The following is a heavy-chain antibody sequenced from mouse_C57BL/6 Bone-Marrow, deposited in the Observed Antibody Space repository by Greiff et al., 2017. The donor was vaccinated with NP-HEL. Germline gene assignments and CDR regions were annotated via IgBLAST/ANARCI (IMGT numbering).Heavy chain of an antibody. CDR2: IYPRSGNT. D-gene: IGHD2-4*01. CDR1: GYTFTSYG. J-gene: IGHJ4*01. V-gene: IGHV1-81*01. CDR3: ARWGLRPPYYCAMDY. Sequence: VQLQQSGAELARPGASVKLSCKASGYTFTSYGISWVKQRTGQGLEWIGEIYPRSGNTYYNEKFKGKATLTADKSSSTAYMELRSLTSEDSAVYFCARWGLRPPYYCAMDYWGQGTSVTVSS.